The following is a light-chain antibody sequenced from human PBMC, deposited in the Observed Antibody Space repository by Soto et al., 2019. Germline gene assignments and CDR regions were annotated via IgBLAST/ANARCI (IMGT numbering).Light chain of an antibody. Sequence: DIQVTQSPSTLSASVGDRVTITCRASQSISRWLAWYQQKPGRAPKLLIYDASSLESGVPSRFCDSGSGTEFPLTSSSLHPDDFASYYCQQYSRDSTFGQGTKVEI. V-gene: IGKV1-5*01. J-gene: IGKJ1*01. CDR2: DAS. CDR3: QQYSRDST. CDR1: QSISRW.